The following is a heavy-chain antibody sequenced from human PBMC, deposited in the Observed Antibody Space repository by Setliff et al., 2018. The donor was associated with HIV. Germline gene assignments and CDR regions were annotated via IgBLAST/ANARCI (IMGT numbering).Heavy chain of an antibody. Sequence: GASVKVSCKTSGFTFTNYGISWVRQAPGQGLEWMAWISVYNGNTNYAQKFQGRVTMTTDTSTSTAYMELRRLRSDDTALYYCARGRELPGSPYYFDYWGQGTRVTAPQ. J-gene: IGHJ4*02. D-gene: IGHD1-26*01. CDR2: ISVYNGNT. CDR1: GFTFTNYG. CDR3: ARGRELPGSPYYFDY. V-gene: IGHV1-18*01.